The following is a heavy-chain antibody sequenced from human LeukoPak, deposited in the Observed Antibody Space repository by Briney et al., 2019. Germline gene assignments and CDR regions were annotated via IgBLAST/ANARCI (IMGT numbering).Heavy chain of an antibody. Sequence: SETLSLTCIVSGGSISSYYWSWIRQPAGKGLEWIGRIYTSGSTKYNPSLKSRVSMSVDTSKNQFSLKLSSVTAADTAVYYCARDRYYYDSSGSVFDYWGQGTLVTVSS. D-gene: IGHD3-22*01. J-gene: IGHJ4*02. CDR2: IYTSGST. V-gene: IGHV4-4*07. CDR1: GGSISSYY. CDR3: ARDRYYYDSSGSVFDY.